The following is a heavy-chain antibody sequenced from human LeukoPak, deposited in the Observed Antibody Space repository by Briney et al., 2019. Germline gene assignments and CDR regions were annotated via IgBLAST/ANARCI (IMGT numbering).Heavy chain of an antibody. J-gene: IGHJ4*02. CDR3: AREAAAAGTGYFDY. V-gene: IGHV4-39*07. CDR2: IYYSGST. CDR1: GGSISSSSYY. D-gene: IGHD6-13*01. Sequence: SETLSLTCTVSGGSISSSSYYWGWIRQPPGKGLEWIGSIYYSGSTYYNPSLKSRVTISVDTSKNQFSLKLSFVTAADTAVYYCAREAAAAGTGYFDYWGQGTLVTVSS.